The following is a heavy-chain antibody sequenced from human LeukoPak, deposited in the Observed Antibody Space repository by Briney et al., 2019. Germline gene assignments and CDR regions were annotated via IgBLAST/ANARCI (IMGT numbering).Heavy chain of an antibody. CDR1: GASISSGGDY. Sequence: SETLSLTCTVSGASISSGGDYWSWIRQHPGKGLEWIGYIYYSGSTYYNPSLKSRVTMSVDTSKNQFSLKVSSVTAADTAVYYCARDRQQLVPSYYYGMDVWGQGTTVTVSS. CDR2: IYYSGST. J-gene: IGHJ6*02. CDR3: ARDRQQLVPSYYYGMDV. V-gene: IGHV4-31*03. D-gene: IGHD6-13*01.